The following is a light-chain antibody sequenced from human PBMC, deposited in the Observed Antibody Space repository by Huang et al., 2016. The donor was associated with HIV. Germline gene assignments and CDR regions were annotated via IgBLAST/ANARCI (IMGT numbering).Light chain of an antibody. Sequence: DIVVTQSPDSLAVSLGGRATINCKSSQTFLYISNSGSFRAWYQKRPGQPPRLLIHGAAARQAGVPERFSGSGSETDFTLTINGLQAEDVAIYYCQQYSSIPTFGGGTKVEI. V-gene: IGKV4-1*01. CDR3: QQYSSIPT. J-gene: IGKJ4*01. CDR2: GAA. CDR1: QTFLYISNSGSF.